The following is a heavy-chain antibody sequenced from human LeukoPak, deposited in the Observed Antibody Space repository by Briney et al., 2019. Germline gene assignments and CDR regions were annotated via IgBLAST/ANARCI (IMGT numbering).Heavy chain of an antibody. Sequence: RSEPLSLTCTVCGGSIRSYHWSWIRQPAGKGLEWIGRIYSSGSTNYNPSLKGRVTMSVDTSKNQSSLKLSCVTAADTAVYYFARSNRGTGTTCMDVCGKGTTVTVSS. D-gene: IGHD4-11*01. CDR1: GGSIRSYH. J-gene: IGHJ6*03. CDR2: IYSSGST. V-gene: IGHV4-4*07. CDR3: ARSNRGTGTTCMDV.